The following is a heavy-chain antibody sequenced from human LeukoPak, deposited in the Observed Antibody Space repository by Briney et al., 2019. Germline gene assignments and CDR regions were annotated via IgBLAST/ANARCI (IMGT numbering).Heavy chain of an antibody. CDR2: IYFSENT. Sequence: SETLSLTCTVSGGSISSGGYYWSWIHQHPGKGLEWIGYIYFSENTYYNPSLKSRVTISVDTSKNQFSLKLSSVTAADTAVYYCARVSYGGNFFDYWGQGTLVTVSS. V-gene: IGHV4-31*03. CDR1: GGSISSGGYY. J-gene: IGHJ4*02. CDR3: ARVSYGGNFFDY. D-gene: IGHD2-21*01.